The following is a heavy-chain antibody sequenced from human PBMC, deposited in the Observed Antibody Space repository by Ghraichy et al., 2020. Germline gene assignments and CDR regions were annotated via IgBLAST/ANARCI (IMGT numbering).Heavy chain of an antibody. J-gene: IGHJ5*02. D-gene: IGHD6-13*01. V-gene: IGHV4-34*01. Sequence: SETLSLTCAVYGGSFSGYYWSWIRQPPGKGLEWIGEINHSGSTNYNPSLKSRVTISVDTSKNQFSLKLSSVTAADTAVYYCARVGQYSSSWHKRNNWFDPWGQGTLVTVSS. CDR3: ARVGQYSSSWHKRNNWFDP. CDR2: INHSGST. CDR1: GGSFSGYY.